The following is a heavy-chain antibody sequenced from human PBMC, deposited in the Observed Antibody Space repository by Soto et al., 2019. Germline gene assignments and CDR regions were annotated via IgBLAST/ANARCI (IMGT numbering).Heavy chain of an antibody. V-gene: IGHV5-51*01. J-gene: IGHJ4*02. CDR1: GYTFSTYW. CDR2: VYPGDSDT. Sequence: PGESLKISCKGSGYTFSTYWIAWVRQMPGKGLEYMGMVYPGDSDTTYSPSFRGQVTISADRSITSAFLQWRSLKASDTAIYYCARRTGLEADGLYFDYWGQGALVTVSS. CDR3: ARRTGLEADGLYFDY.